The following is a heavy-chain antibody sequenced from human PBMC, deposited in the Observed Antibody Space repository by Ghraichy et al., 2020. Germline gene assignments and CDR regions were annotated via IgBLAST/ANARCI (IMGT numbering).Heavy chain of an antibody. D-gene: IGHD1-26*01. V-gene: IGHV1-69*01. Sequence: IIPIFGTTNYAQKFQGRVTMTADESTSTAYMELSSLRSEDTAVYYCARPGGAYEAPENNCFDPWGQGALVTV. CDR2: IIPIFGTT. CDR3: ARPGGAYEAPENNCFDP. J-gene: IGHJ5*02.